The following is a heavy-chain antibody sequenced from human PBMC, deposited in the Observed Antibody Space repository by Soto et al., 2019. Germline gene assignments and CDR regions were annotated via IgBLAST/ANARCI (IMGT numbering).Heavy chain of an antibody. J-gene: IGHJ4*02. CDR3: AKERVRDFDG. D-gene: IGHD3-9*01. CDR1: GFTFDDHA. Sequence: VQLVESGEGLVRPGGSLRLSCAASGFTFDDHAMHWVRQAPGKGLEWISAITWNSVALDYADSVKGRFTISRDNAKNSLYLQMNSLRPEDTALYYCAKERVRDFDGWGQGTLVTVSS. CDR2: ITWNSVAL. V-gene: IGHV3-9*01.